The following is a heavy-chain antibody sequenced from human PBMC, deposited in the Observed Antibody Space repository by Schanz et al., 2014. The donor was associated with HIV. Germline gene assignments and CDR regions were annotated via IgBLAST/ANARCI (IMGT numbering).Heavy chain of an antibody. CDR1: EFTFSSYA. CDR3: AKDPSDREKAFDY. V-gene: IGHV3-30*04. J-gene: IGHJ4*02. D-gene: IGHD3-22*01. Sequence: VQLVESGGGVVQPGKSLRLSYAASEFTFSSYAVHWVRQAPGKGLEWVAGISYDGTNKFYVDSVKGRFTISRDNSKNTLYLQMNSLRAEDTAVFYCAKDPSDREKAFDYWGQGTLVTVSS. CDR2: ISYDGTNK.